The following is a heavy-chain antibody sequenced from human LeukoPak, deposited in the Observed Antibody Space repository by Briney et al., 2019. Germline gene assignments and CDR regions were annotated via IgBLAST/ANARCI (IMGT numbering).Heavy chain of an antibody. CDR2: INDSGST. J-gene: IGHJ5*02. Sequence: KSSETLSLTCAVYGGSFSDYYWTWIRQPPGKGLEWIGEINDSGSTNYNPSFKSRVTISVDTSKNQFSLNLSSVTAADTAVHYCARRCDYGDYLNWFDPWGQGSLVTVSS. CDR1: GGSFSDYY. D-gene: IGHD4-17*01. CDR3: ARRCDYGDYLNWFDP. V-gene: IGHV4-34*01.